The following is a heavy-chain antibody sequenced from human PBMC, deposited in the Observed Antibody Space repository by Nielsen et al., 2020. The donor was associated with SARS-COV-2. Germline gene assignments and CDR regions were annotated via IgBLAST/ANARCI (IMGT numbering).Heavy chain of an antibody. CDR1: GYTFTGYY. J-gene: IGHJ4*02. V-gene: IGHV1-2*02. D-gene: IGHD5-12*01. Sequence: ASVKVSCKASGYTFTGYYMHWVRQAPGQGLEWMGWINPNSGGTNYAQKFQGRVTMTRDTSISTAYMELSSLRSEDTAVYYCARGLDIVATIEGGIGYWGQGTLVTVSS. CDR2: INPNSGGT. CDR3: ARGLDIVATIEGGIGY.